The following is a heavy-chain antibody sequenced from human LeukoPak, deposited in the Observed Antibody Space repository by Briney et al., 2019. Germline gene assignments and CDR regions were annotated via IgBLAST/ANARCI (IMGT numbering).Heavy chain of an antibody. D-gene: IGHD1-14*01. CDR3: ARDLPETGVDY. J-gene: IGHJ4*02. CDR2: INHSGST. V-gene: IGHV4-34*01. Sequence: SETLSLTCAVYGGSFSGYYWSWIRQPPGKGLEWIGEINHSGSTNYNPSLKSRVTISVDTSNNQFSLKLSSVTAADTAVYYCARDLPETGVDYWGQGTLVTVSS. CDR1: GGSFSGYY.